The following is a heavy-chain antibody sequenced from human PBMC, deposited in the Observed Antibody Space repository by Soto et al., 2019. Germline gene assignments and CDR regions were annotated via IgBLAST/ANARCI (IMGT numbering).Heavy chain of an antibody. D-gene: IGHD6-13*01. CDR1: GFTFSSYW. J-gene: IGHJ6*02. V-gene: IGHV3-74*01. CDR2: INSDGSST. CDR3: AREEIAAAGPYYYGMDA. Sequence: GGSLRLSCAASGFTFSSYWMHWVRQAPGKGLVWVSRINSDGSSTSYADSVKGRFTISRDNAKNTLYLQMNSLRAEDTAVYYCAREEIAAAGPYYYGMDAWGQGTTVTVSS.